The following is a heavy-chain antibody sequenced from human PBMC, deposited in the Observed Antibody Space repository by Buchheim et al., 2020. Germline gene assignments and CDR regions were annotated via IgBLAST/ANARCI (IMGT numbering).Heavy chain of an antibody. CDR2: ISYEETNK. J-gene: IGHJ6*02. D-gene: IGHD2-15*01. CDR3: ARDEYCSGPICRFGMDV. CDR1: GFTFSNYA. V-gene: IGHV3-30-3*01. Sequence: QVQLVESGGGVVQPGRSLRLSCAASGFTFSNYAMHWVRQAPGKGLEWVAFISYEETNKYYADSVKGRFTISRDNSKNTLYPQMNTLRPEDTAVYYCARDEYCSGPICRFGMDVWGQGTT.